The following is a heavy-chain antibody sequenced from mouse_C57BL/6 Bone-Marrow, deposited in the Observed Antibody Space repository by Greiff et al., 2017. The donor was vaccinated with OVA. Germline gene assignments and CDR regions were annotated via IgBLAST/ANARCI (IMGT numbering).Heavy chain of an antibody. J-gene: IGHJ3*01. CDR3: ARSEDYSKLAAY. CDR1: GYAFSSYW. D-gene: IGHD2-5*01. Sequence: QVQLQQSGAELVKPGASVKISCKASGYAFSSYWMNWVKQRPGKGLEWIGQIYPGDGDTNYNGKFKGKATLTADKSSSTAYMQLSSLTSEDTAVYYCARSEDYSKLAAYWGQGTLVTVSA. CDR2: IYPGDGDT. V-gene: IGHV1-80*01.